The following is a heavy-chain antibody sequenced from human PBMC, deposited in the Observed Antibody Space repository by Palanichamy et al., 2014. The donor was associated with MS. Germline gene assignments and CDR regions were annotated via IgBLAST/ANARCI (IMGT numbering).Heavy chain of an antibody. CDR1: GSSISSGGYY. CDR3: ARDTGYSYGYQYYAFDI. D-gene: IGHD5-18*01. CDR2: IYFSGST. J-gene: IGHJ3*02. V-gene: IGHV4-31*03. Sequence: QVQLQESGPGLVKPSQTLSLTRTVSGSSISSGGYYWSWIRQHPGKGLEWIGYIYFSGSTYYNPSLESRVTISVDTSKNQFSLKLSSVTAADRAVYYCARDTGYSYGYQYYAFDIWGQGTMVTVSS.